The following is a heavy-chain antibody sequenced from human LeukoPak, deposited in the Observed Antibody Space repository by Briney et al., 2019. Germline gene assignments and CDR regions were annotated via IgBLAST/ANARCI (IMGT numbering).Heavy chain of an antibody. V-gene: IGHV3-33*06. CDR2: IWYDGSNK. CDR3: AKEQSAYYGSGSYLYNWFDP. CDR1: GFTFSSYG. D-gene: IGHD3-10*01. Sequence: GGSLRLSCAASGFTFSSYGMRWVRQAPGKGLEWVAVIWYDGSNKYYADSVKGRFTISRDNSKNTLYLQMNSLRAEDTAVYYCAKEQSAYYGSGSYLYNWFDPWGQGTLVTVSS. J-gene: IGHJ5*02.